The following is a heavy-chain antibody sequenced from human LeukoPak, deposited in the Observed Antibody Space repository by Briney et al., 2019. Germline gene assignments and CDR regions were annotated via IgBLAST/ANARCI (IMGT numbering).Heavy chain of an antibody. J-gene: IGHJ4*02. Sequence: ASVKVSCKASGGTFSSYAISWVRQAPGQGLEWMGGIIPIFGTANYAQKFQGRVTITADESTSTAYMELSSLRSEDTAVYYCAKTPKNYDSSGGGGFDCLGQGTLVTVSS. D-gene: IGHD3-16*01. CDR1: GGTFSSYA. CDR3: AKTPKNYDSSGGGGFDC. V-gene: IGHV1-69*13. CDR2: IIPIFGTA.